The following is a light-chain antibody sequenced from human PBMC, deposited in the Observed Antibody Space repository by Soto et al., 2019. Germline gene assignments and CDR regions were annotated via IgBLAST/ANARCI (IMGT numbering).Light chain of an antibody. J-gene: IGLJ1*01. CDR1: SSNIGSNT. CDR2: SNN. Sequence: QSVLTQPPSASGTPGQRVTISCSGSSSNIGSNTVNWYHQLPGTAPKLLIYSNNQRPSWVPNRFSGSKSGTSASLAISGLQSEDEADYYCAAWDDSLNGPVFGTGTKVTVL. CDR3: AAWDDSLNGPV. V-gene: IGLV1-44*01.